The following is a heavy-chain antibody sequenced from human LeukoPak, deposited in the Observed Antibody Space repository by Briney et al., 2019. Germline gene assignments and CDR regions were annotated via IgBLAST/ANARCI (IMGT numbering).Heavy chain of an antibody. Sequence: GGSLRLSCAASGFTFSSYAMHWVRQAPGKGLEWVAVISYDGSNKYYADSVKGRFTISRDNSKNTLYLRMNSLRAEDTAVYYCARAYYDFWSGQNYYYYGMDVWGQGTTVTVSS. V-gene: IGHV3-30*04. CDR1: GFTFSSYA. J-gene: IGHJ6*02. D-gene: IGHD3-3*01. CDR2: ISYDGSNK. CDR3: ARAYYDFWSGQNYYYYGMDV.